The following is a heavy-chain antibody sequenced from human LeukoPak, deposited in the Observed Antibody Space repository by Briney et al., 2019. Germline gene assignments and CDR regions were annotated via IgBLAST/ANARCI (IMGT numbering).Heavy chain of an antibody. CDR2: INHSGST. D-gene: IGHD3-10*01. V-gene: IGHV4-34*01. CDR3: ARATPINYYGSGSYYGY. J-gene: IGHJ4*02. CDR1: GGSFSGYY. Sequence: PSETLSLTCAVYGGSFSGYYWSWLRQPPGKGLEWIGEINHSGSTNYNPSLKSRVTISVDTSKNQFSLKLSSVTAADTAVYYCARATPINYYGSGSYYGYWGQGTLVTVSS.